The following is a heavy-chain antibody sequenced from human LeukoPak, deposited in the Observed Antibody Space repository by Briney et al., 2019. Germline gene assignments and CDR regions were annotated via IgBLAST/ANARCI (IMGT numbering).Heavy chain of an antibody. CDR3: ARVRGLFYESSGYYLYYCDY. CDR2: IYYCGST. Sequence: ETLSLSRTVSVGSVSSGSYYWSSIRQPRGNGLGWIGYIYYCGSTTSNPSLKSQVPLSVDTSKNPFFLKLSSVTAADTAVYYCARVRGLFYESSGYYLYYCDYWGQGTLVTVSS. D-gene: IGHD3-22*01. J-gene: IGHJ4*02. V-gene: IGHV4-61*01. CDR1: VGSVSSGSYY.